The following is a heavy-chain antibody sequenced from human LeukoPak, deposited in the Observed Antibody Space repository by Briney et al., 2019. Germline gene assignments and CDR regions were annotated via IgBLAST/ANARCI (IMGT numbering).Heavy chain of an antibody. CDR1: GASIRSGDYC. CDR3: ARDCSGGSCYGAFDI. Sequence: TSETLSLTCTVSGASIRSGDYCWSWIRQPPGKGLEWIGYIYDSGSTYHNPSLKSRITISVDTSENRFSLKLSSVTATDTAVYYCARDCSGGSCYGAFDIWGQGTMVTVSS. CDR2: IYDSGST. J-gene: IGHJ3*02. V-gene: IGHV4-30-4*01. D-gene: IGHD2-15*01.